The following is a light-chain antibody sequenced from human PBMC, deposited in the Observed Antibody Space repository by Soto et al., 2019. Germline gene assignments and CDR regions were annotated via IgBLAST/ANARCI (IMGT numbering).Light chain of an antibody. CDR1: QFISKW. J-gene: IGKJ1*01. Sequence: IQMTQSPSTLSASVGDRVSITCRASQFISKWLAWYQQKPGKAPKLLIFDVSTLESGVPSRFSGSGSGPEFTLTISRLQSDDFATYYCQQYNSYSQTFCQGTKVEIK. V-gene: IGKV1-5*01. CDR2: DVS. CDR3: QQYNSYSQT.